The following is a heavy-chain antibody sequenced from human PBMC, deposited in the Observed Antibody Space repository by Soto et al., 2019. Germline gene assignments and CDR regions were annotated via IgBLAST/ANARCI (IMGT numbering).Heavy chain of an antibody. CDR3: ARYFAWPGGFYI. CDR1: GGSISGYY. V-gene: IGHV4-59*01. D-gene: IGHD3-9*01. J-gene: IGHJ3*02. Sequence: QVQLQESGPGLVKPSETLSLTCTVSGGSISGYYWSWIRQPPGKRLEWIGYIDYYGSTNYNPSLKSRVTISVDTSKKQSSLCLASVTAADTVIYYCARYFAWPGGFYIWGKGTMVTVSS. CDR2: IDYYGST.